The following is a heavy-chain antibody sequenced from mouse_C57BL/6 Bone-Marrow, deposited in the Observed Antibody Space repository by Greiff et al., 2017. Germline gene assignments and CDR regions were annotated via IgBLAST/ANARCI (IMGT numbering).Heavy chain of an antibody. CDR3: ARADYGKGYYAMDY. D-gene: IGHD2-1*01. V-gene: IGHV1-64*01. Sequence: VQLQQPGAELVKPGASVKLSCKASGYTFTSYWMHWVKQRPGQGLEWIGMIHPNSGSTNYNEKFKSKATLTVDKSSSTAYMQLSSLTSEDSAGYYCARADYGKGYYAMDYWGQGTSVTVSS. CDR2: IHPNSGST. CDR1: GYTFTSYW. J-gene: IGHJ4*01.